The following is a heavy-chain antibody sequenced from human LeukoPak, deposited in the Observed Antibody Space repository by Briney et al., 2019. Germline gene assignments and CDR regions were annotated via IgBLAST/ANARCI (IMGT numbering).Heavy chain of an antibody. Sequence: SVKVSCKASGYTFTSYYMHWVRQAPGQGLEWMGGIIPIFGTANYAQKFQGRVTITADKSTSTAYMELSSLRSEDTAVYYCARALGEYYGAFDIWGQGTMVTVSS. CDR1: GYTFTSYY. V-gene: IGHV1-69*06. D-gene: IGHD3-10*01. J-gene: IGHJ3*02. CDR2: IIPIFGTA. CDR3: ARALGEYYGAFDI.